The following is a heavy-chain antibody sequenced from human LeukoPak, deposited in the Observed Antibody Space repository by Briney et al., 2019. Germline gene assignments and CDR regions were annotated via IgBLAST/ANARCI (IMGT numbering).Heavy chain of an antibody. J-gene: IGHJ5*02. D-gene: IGHD4/OR15-4a*01. Sequence: SETLSLTRTVSGDSMGSGSFYCGWIRQPPGKGLEWIGSIYYSGTTYYNPSLQSRVIMSVDKSKNQSSLKLRSVSATDTAVYYCARQVYGGSSGDFDPWGQGTLVTVSS. V-gene: IGHV4-39*01. CDR3: ARQVYGGSSGDFDP. CDR1: GDSMGSGSFY. CDR2: IYYSGTT.